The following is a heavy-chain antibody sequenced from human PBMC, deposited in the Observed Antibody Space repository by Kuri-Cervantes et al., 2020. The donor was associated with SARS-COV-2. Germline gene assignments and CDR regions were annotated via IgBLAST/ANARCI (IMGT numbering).Heavy chain of an antibody. J-gene: IGHJ4*02. Sequence: GESLKISCSGSGFTFSDYYMSWIRQAPGKGLEWVSYISSSGSTIYYADSVKGRFTISRDNAKNSLYLQMNSLRAEDTAVYYCARDFQYCTNGVCYTGNMDYWGQGTLVTVSS. V-gene: IGHV3-11*04. CDR2: ISSSGSTI. CDR1: GFTFSDYY. D-gene: IGHD2-8*01. CDR3: ARDFQYCTNGVCYTGNMDY.